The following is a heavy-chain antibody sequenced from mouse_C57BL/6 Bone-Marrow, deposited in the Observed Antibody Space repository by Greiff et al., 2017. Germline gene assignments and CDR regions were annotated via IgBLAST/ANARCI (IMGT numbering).Heavy chain of an antibody. J-gene: IGHJ3*01. CDR2: IYPRSGNT. Sequence: VQLQQSGAELARPGASVKLSCKASGYTFTSSGISWVKQRTGQGLEWIGEIYPRSGNTYYNEKFKGKATLTADKSSSTAYMELRSLTSEDSAVYFCARETAQARAWFAYWGQGTLVTVSA. V-gene: IGHV1-81*01. D-gene: IGHD3-2*02. CDR1: GYTFTSSG. CDR3: ARETAQARAWFAY.